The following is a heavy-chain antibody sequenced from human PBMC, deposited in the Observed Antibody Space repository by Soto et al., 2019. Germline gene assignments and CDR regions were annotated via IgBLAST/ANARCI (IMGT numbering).Heavy chain of an antibody. V-gene: IGHV4-31*03. CDR1: GGSISSGGYY. J-gene: IGHJ4*02. CDR3: ARWGGRGDCSSTSCYAFDY. D-gene: IGHD2-2*01. Sequence: QVQLQESGPGLVKPSQTLSLTCTVSGGSISSGGYYWSWIRQHPGKGLEWIGYIYYSGSTYYNPSLKRRVTISVDTSKNRFSLKLSSVTAADTAVYYCARWGGRGDCSSTSCYAFDYWGQGTLVTVSS. CDR2: IYYSGST.